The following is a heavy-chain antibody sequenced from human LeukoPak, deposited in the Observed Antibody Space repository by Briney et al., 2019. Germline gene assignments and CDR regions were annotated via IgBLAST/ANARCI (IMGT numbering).Heavy chain of an antibody. CDR3: AKDNRRYSGSYHVLFDY. CDR1: GFTFSSYG. D-gene: IGHD1-26*01. CDR2: ISYDGSNK. Sequence: GGSLRLSCAASGFTFSSYGMHWVRQAPGKGLEWVAVISYDGSNKYYADSVKGRFTISRDNSKNTLYLQMNSLRAEDTAVYYCAKDNRRYSGSYHVLFDYWGQGTLVTVSS. V-gene: IGHV3-30*18. J-gene: IGHJ4*02.